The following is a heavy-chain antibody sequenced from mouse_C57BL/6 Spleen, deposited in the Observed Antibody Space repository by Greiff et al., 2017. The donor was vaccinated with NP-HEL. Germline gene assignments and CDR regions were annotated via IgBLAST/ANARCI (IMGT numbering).Heavy chain of an antibody. CDR2: IHPNSGST. CDR1: GYTFTSYW. D-gene: IGHD2-4*01. CDR3: ARREVYYDSPDD. V-gene: IGHV1-64*01. J-gene: IGHJ2*01. Sequence: QVQLQQSGAELVKPGASVKLSCKASGYTFTSYWMHWVKQRPGQGLEWIGMIHPNSGSTNYNEKFKSKATLTVDKSSSTAYMQLSSLTSEDSAVYYCARREVYYDSPDDWGQGTTLTVSS.